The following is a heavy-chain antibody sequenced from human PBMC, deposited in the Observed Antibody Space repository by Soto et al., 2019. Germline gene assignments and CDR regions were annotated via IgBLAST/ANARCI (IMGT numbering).Heavy chain of an antibody. CDR3: AGRRGSSNWGYYYYGMDV. Sequence: GGSLRLSCAASGFIFSSFWMSWVRQAPGKGLEWVANINQDGSEKYYVDSVKGRFTISRDNAKNSLYLQMNSLRAEDTAVYYCAGRRGSSNWGYYYYGMDVWGQGTTVTVS. CDR2: INQDGSEK. CDR1: GFIFSSFW. V-gene: IGHV3-7*05. J-gene: IGHJ6*02. D-gene: IGHD7-27*01.